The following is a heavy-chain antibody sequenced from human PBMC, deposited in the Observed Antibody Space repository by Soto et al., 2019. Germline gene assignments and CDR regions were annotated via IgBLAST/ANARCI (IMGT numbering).Heavy chain of an antibody. V-gene: IGHV2-5*02. Sequence: QITLKESGPTLVNPTQTLTLTCTFSGFSLNTGGVGVGWIRQPPGKALEWLAVIYWDDDKRYSPSLKSRLTITKDNSKNQVVLTMTNMDPVDTATYYCAHSPFFGDKLDYWGQGTLVTVSS. D-gene: IGHD2-21*01. CDR1: GFSLNTGGVG. CDR3: AHSPFFGDKLDY. J-gene: IGHJ4*02. CDR2: IYWDDDK.